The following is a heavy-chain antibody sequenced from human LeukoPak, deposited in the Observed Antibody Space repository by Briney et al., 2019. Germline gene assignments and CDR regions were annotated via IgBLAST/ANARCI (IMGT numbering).Heavy chain of an antibody. D-gene: IGHD6-19*01. Sequence: GGSLRLSCAASGFTVSSNYMSWVRQAPGKGLEWVSAISGSGGSTYYADSVKGRFTISRDNSKNTLYLQTNSLRAEDTAVYYCAKLIAVAGTDDYWGQGTLVTVSS. V-gene: IGHV3-23*01. CDR1: GFTVSSNY. CDR2: ISGSGGST. J-gene: IGHJ4*02. CDR3: AKLIAVAGTDDY.